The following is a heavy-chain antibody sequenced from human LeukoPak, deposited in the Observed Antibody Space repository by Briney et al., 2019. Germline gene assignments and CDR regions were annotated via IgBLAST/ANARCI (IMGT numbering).Heavy chain of an antibody. J-gene: IGHJ4*02. Sequence: GGSLRLSCAASGFTSSSYALSWVRQAPGKGLGGVSAISGSGGSTYYADSVKGRFTISRDNSKNTLYLQMNSLRAEDTAVYYCAKDMVATSFDYWGQGTLVTVSS. CDR3: AKDMVATSFDY. CDR1: GFTSSSYA. V-gene: IGHV3-23*01. D-gene: IGHD5-12*01. CDR2: ISGSGGST.